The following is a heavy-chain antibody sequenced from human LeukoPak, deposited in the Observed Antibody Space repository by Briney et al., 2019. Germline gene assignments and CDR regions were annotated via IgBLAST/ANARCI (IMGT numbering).Heavy chain of an antibody. J-gene: IGHJ4*02. CDR1: GYSISSGYY. Sequence: SETLSLTCTDSGYSISSGYYWGWIRQPPGKGLEWIGSIYHSGSTYYDSSLKSRVTISVDTSKNQFSLKLSSVTAADTAVYYCARVGTAMVPRLDYWGQGTLVTVSS. D-gene: IGHD5-18*01. V-gene: IGHV4-38-2*02. CDR3: ARVGTAMVPRLDY. CDR2: IYHSGST.